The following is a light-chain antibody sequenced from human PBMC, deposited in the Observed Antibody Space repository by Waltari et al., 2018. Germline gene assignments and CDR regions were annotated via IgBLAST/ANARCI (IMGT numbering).Light chain of an antibody. V-gene: IGKV1-8*01. CDR3: QQYYSYPRT. Sequence: IRITQSPSSLSAPTGDRVTITCRASQGISSYLAWYQQKPGKAPKLLIYAASTLQSGVPSRFSGSGSGTDFTLTISCLQSEDFATYYCQQYYSYPRTFGQGTKVEIK. CDR2: AAS. J-gene: IGKJ1*01. CDR1: QGISSY.